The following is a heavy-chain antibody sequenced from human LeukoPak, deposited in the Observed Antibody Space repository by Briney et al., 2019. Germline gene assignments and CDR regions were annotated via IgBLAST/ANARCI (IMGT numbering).Heavy chain of an antibody. V-gene: IGHV4-39*01. CDR3: AKHESLIAFDI. Sequence: PSETLSLTCTVSGVSISSSSHYWGWIRQPPGKGLEWIASIHYSGGSNYNPSLKSRVTISVDTSKNQVSVKVRSVTAADTAVYYCAKHESLIAFDIWGQGTMVTVSS. J-gene: IGHJ3*02. CDR2: IHYSGGS. CDR1: GVSISSSSHY.